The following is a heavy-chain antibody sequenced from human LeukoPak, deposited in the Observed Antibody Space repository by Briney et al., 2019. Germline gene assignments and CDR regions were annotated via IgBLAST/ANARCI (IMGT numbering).Heavy chain of an antibody. CDR1: GFTVSTGH. V-gene: IGHV3-53*01. CDR3: ATSKRATYDGLDL. J-gene: IGHJ3*01. D-gene: IGHD5-24*01. CDR2: IYRGGNT. Sequence: PGGSLRLSCAGFGFTVSTGHVHWVPQAPGQGLEWVATIYRGGNTYHADSVKGRHTVSRDNLNNSVYLQMNSLRAEDTAVYLCATSKRATYDGLDLWGQGTKVTVSS.